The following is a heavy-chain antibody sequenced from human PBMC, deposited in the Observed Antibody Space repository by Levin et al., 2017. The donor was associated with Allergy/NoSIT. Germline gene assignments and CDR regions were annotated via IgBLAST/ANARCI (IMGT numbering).Heavy chain of an antibody. CDR1: GASISGGSLY. V-gene: IGHV4-31*03. J-gene: IGHJ6*02. CDR2: IHHSGSA. D-gene: IGHD3-10*01. Sequence: LRLSCTVSGASISGGSLYWSWIRQRPGTGLEWIGFIHHSGSAYYNPSLKSRLTMSLDTSKSQFSLRVTSVTVADTAVYYCARDECAWLGECYGMDVWGQGTTVIVSS. CDR3: ARDECAWLGECYGMDV.